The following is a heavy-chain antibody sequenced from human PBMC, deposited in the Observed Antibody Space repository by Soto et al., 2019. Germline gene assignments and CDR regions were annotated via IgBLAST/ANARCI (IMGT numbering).Heavy chain of an antibody. D-gene: IGHD2-8*01. V-gene: IGHV1-69*01. J-gene: IGHJ6*02. CDR3: ARSMETNYCYCIDV. Sequence: QVQLVQSGAEVREPGSSVKVSCEASGGTFRSYAINWVRQAPGQGLEWMGGIIPMFGKPNYAEKFLGRVTISADASTRTADMDVTRRKSEDTAVYYCARSMETNYCYCIDVWGLGTTVTVSS. CDR1: GGTFRSYA. CDR2: IIPMFGKP.